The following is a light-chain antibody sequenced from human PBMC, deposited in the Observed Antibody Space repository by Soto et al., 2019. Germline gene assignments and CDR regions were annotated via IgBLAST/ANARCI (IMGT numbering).Light chain of an antibody. CDR1: QRISNY. CDR3: PQGYSTPYT. J-gene: IGKJ2*01. CDR2: AAS. V-gene: IGKV1-39*01. Sequence: DVQMTQCPSSLTASLRDRFTMTCRASQRISNYLNPYQMRAGTAPKLLISAASTLQSGVRSRFSGSGSGTDFTPTISSLQAEDFATYFWPQGYSTPYTFGQGTRLEMK.